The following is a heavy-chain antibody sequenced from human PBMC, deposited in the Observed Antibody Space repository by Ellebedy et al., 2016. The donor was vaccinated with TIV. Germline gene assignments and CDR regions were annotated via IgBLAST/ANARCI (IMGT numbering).Heavy chain of an antibody. CDR3: ARDRAGIAVADYFDY. CDR1: AFTFSSFA. CDR2: ISGSGGST. D-gene: IGHD6-19*01. J-gene: IGHJ4*02. V-gene: IGHV3-23*01. Sequence: GGSLRLSCAASAFTFSSFAMSWVRQAPGKGLEWVSAISGSGGSTYYADSVKGRFTISRDNSKNTLYLQMNSLRAEDTAVYYCARDRAGIAVADYFDYWGQGTLVTVSS.